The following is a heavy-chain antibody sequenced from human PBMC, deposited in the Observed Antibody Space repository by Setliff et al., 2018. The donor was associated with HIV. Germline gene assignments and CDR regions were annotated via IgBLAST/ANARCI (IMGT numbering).Heavy chain of an antibody. J-gene: IGHJ6*02. CDR2: ISAYNGNT. CDR3: AGKYYYDSSESRHYYYYYGVDV. V-gene: IGHV1-18*01. Sequence: RASVKVSCKASGYTFTNYGIGWVRQAPGQGLEWMGWISAYNGNTNYAQKLQGRVTMTTDTSTSTAYMELRSLRSDDTAVYYCAGKYYYDSSESRHYYYYYGVDVWGQGTTVTVSS. CDR1: GYTFTNYG. D-gene: IGHD3-22*01.